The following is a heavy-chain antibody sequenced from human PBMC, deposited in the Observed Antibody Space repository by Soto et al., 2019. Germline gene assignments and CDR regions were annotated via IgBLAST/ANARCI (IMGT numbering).Heavy chain of an antibody. CDR3: TRFLPMTPMDV. D-gene: IGHD3-22*01. J-gene: IGHJ6*02. V-gene: IGHV4-39*01. CDR1: GGSISRTTYY. Sequence: QVQLQESGPGLVKASETLSLTCSVSGGSISRTTYYWGWVRQPPGKGLEWIGSIYYSGTTYYNPSLKSRFTIPVGTSKNPFALRLTSITAADTAVYYCTRFLPMTPMDVWGQGSMVTVSS. CDR2: IYYSGTT.